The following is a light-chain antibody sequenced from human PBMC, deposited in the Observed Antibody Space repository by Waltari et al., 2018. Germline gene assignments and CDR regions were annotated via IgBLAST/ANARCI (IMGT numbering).Light chain of an antibody. V-gene: IGLV2-18*02. CDR1: SSDVGSYNR. J-gene: IGLJ3*02. Sequence: QPALTQPPSVSGSPGQSVTISCTGTSSDVGSYNRVSWYQQPPGTAPKLMIYEVNYRPSGVPDRFSGSKSGNTASLTISGLQAEDEAHYYCSSYTSSTTWVFGGGTKLTVL. CDR2: EVN. CDR3: SSYTSSTTWV.